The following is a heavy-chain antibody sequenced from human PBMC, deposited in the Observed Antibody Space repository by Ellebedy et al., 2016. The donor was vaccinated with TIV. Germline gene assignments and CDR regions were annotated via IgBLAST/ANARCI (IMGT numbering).Heavy chain of an antibody. D-gene: IGHD3-3*01. J-gene: IGHJ3*02. CDR1: GGSLNSFY. V-gene: IGHV4-59*01. Sequence: MPSETLSLTCTVSGGSLNSFYWSWIRQPPGKGLEWLGYIFYTGSTNYNPSLRSRFTFSLDTSKSQISLNLTSVTAADTAVYYCARSASTIFGATDVFDMWGQGTKVTVSS. CDR3: ARSASTIFGATDVFDM. CDR2: IFYTGST.